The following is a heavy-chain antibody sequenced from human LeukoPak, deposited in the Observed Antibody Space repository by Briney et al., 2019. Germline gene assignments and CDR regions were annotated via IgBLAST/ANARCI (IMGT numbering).Heavy chain of an antibody. CDR2: IYYSGST. V-gene: IGHV4-39*01. CDR1: GGSISSSSYY. Sequence: SETLSLTCTVSGGSISSSSYYWGWIRQPPGKGLEWIGSIYYSGSTYYNPSLKSRVTISVDTSKNQFSLKLSSVTAADTAVYYCARHPLMQSLVPLGIMDVWGKGTTVTVSS. D-gene: IGHD6-19*01. CDR3: ARHPLMQSLVPLGIMDV. J-gene: IGHJ6*03.